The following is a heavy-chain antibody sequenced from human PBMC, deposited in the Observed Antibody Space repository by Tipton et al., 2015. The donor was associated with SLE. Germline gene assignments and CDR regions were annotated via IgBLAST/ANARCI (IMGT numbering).Heavy chain of an antibody. Sequence: SLRLSCAASGFTFSSYWMHWVRQAPGKGLVWVSRINSDGSSTSYADSVKGRFTISRDNAKNTLYLQMNSLRAEDTAVYYCARDRQGYSYASDWGQGTLVTVSS. CDR3: ARDRQGYSYASD. J-gene: IGHJ4*02. D-gene: IGHD5-18*01. CDR1: GFTFSSYW. CDR2: INSDGSST. V-gene: IGHV3-74*01.